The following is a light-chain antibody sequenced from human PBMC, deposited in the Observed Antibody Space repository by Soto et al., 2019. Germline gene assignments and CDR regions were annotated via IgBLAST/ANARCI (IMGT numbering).Light chain of an antibody. Sequence: DIQMTQSPSSLSASVGDRVTITCRASQGITNYLAWYQQKPGKVPKLLIYAASTLHSGVPSRFSGSGSGTDFTLTISSLQPGDVATYYCQKYNRAARKFGQGNKVEIK. CDR2: AAS. CDR3: QKYNRAARK. V-gene: IGKV1-27*01. CDR1: QGITNY. J-gene: IGKJ1*01.